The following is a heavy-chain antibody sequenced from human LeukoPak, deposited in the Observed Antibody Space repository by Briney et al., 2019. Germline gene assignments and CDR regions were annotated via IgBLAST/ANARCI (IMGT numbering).Heavy chain of an antibody. V-gene: IGHV1-69*06. CDR2: IIPIFGTA. CDR3: ARGQLSSSWYDFDY. CDR1: GGTLSSYA. Sequence: ASVKVSCKASGGTLSSYAISWVRQAPGQGLEWMGGIIPIFGTANYAQKFQGRVTITADKSTSTAYMELSSLRSEDTAVYYCARGQLSSSWYDFDYWGQGTLVTVSS. J-gene: IGHJ4*02. D-gene: IGHD6-13*01.